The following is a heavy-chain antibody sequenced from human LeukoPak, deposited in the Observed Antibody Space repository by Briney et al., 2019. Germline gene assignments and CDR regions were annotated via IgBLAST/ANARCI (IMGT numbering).Heavy chain of an antibody. Sequence: KPGGSLRLSCEASGFIFSSYGMHWVRQAPGQGLEWVSSITSASSYTYYADSVKGRFTISRDNAKNSLYLQMNSLRAEDTAIYYCARDGVRGTYWGQGTLVTVSS. V-gene: IGHV3-21*01. J-gene: IGHJ4*02. CDR2: ITSASSYT. CDR3: ARDGVRGTY. CDR1: GFIFSSYG. D-gene: IGHD1-1*01.